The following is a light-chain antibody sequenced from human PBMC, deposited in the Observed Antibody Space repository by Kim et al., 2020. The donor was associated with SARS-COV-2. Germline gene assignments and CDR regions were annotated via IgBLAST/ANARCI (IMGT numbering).Light chain of an antibody. CDR3: QQFDNWPYT. CDR2: GAS. V-gene: IGKV3-15*01. J-gene: IGKJ2*01. CDR1: QSVSSN. Sequence: IVMTQSPATLSVSPGERATLSCRASQSVSSNLAWYQQKPGQAPRLLIYGASTRATGIPDRFSGSESGTEFTLTIGSLQSEDFAVYYCQQFDNWPYTFGQGTKLEI.